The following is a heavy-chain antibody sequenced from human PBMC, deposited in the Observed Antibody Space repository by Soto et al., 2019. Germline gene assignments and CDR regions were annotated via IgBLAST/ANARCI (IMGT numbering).Heavy chain of an antibody. V-gene: IGHV3-7*03. Sequence: GGSLRLSCAASGFTFSSYWMSWVRQAPGKGLEWVANIKQDGSEKYYVDSVKGRFTISRDNAKNSLYLQMNSLRGDDTAVYYCARDGGGSHWYAPFFDHWGHGDQVTVSS. J-gene: IGHJ4*01. CDR1: GFTFSSYW. CDR3: ARDGGGSHWYAPFFDH. D-gene: IGHD2-21*02. CDR2: IKQDGSEK.